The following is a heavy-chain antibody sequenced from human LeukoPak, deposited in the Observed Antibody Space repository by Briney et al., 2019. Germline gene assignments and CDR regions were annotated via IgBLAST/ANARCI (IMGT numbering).Heavy chain of an antibody. CDR1: GGSFSGYY. D-gene: IGHD4-17*01. CDR2: INHSGST. V-gene: IGHV4-34*01. CDR3: ARGLLRYPGG. J-gene: IGHJ4*02. Sequence: SETLSLTCAVYGGSFSGYYWSWIRQPPGKGLEWIGEINHSGSTNYNPSLKSRVTISVDTSKNQFSLKLSSVTAADTAVYYCARGLLRYPGGWGQGTLVTVSS.